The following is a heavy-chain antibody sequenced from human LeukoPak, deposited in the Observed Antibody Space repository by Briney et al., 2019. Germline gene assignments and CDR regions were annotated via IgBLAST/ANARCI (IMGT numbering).Heavy chain of an antibody. D-gene: IGHD3-10*01. J-gene: IGHJ4*02. Sequence: PGGSLRLSCAASGFTFSSYAMSWVRQAPGKGLEWVSAISGSGGSTYYADSVKGRFTISRDNSKNTLYLQMNSLRAEDTAVYYCAKDMYYYGSGSYSSWGQGTLVTVSS. CDR3: AKDMYYYGSGSYSS. CDR1: GFTFSSYA. V-gene: IGHV3-23*01. CDR2: ISGSGGST.